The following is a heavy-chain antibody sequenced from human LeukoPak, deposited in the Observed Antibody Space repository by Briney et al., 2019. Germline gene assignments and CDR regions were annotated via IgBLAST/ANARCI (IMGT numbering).Heavy chain of an antibody. J-gene: IGHJ3*02. CDR1: GFSFRSYS. CDR3: ARGGNYYNEAFDM. CDR2: ITSSSSTI. V-gene: IGHV3-48*01. Sequence: GGSLRLSCAASGFSFRSYSMNWVRQAPGKGLEWVSYITSSSSTIYYADSVKGRFTISRDNAKNSLYLQMNSLRAEDTAVYYCARGGNYYNEAFDMWGQGTIVTVSS. D-gene: IGHD3-10*01.